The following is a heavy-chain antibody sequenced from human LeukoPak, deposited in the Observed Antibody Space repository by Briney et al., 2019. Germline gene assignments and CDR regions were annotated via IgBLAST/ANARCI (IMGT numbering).Heavy chain of an antibody. Sequence: PGGSLRLSCAASGFTFSSSAMYWVRQAPGKGLEWVAGISSDGNNKYYADSVKGRFTISRDNSKNTLYLQMNSLRPDDTAVYYCARCTASCYANAFDVWGQGTLLTVSS. CDR2: ISSDGNNK. CDR3: ARCTASCYANAFDV. J-gene: IGHJ3*01. V-gene: IGHV3-30-3*01. D-gene: IGHD2-2*01. CDR1: GFTFSSSA.